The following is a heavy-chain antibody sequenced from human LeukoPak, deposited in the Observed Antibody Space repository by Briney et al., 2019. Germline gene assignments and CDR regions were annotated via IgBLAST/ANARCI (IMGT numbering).Heavy chain of an antibody. CDR2: LDPEGGRT. Sequence: ASVKVPRKVSGYTLTELSIHCVPQAPGKGLEWMADLDPEGGRTFYAQKVQGRVTMTRDTSRSTVYMELSSLRSEDTAVYYCARDNSVDDNAWWFDPWGQGTLVIVSS. CDR3: ARDNSVDDNAWWFDP. V-gene: IGHV1-24*01. CDR1: GYTLTELS. J-gene: IGHJ5*02. D-gene: IGHD3-22*01.